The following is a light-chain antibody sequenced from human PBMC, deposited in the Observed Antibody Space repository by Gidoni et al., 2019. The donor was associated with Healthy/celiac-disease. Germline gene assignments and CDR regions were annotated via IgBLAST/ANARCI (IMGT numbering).Light chain of an antibody. CDR3: QQYNNWPRLT. V-gene: IGKV3-15*01. J-gene: IGKJ4*01. CDR1: QSISSN. Sequence: EIVMTQSPATLSVSPGERATLSCRASQSISSNLAWSQQKPGQAPRLLIYGASTRATGIPARFSGSGSGTEFTLTISSLQYEDFAVYYCQQYNNWPRLTFGGGTKVEIK. CDR2: GAS.